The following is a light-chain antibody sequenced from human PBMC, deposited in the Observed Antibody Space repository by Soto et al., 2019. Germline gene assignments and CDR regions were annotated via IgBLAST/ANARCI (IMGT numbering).Light chain of an antibody. CDR2: TAS. V-gene: IGKV1-39*01. Sequence: DIRMTQSPSSLSASVGDRVTITCRPSQSISSYLNWYQQKPGKAPKLLIYTASSLQSGVPTRFCGSGSGTDVTLTISSLQPEDIATYYCQQYGNLPLTFGGGTNVEIK. CDR3: QQYGNLPLT. CDR1: QSISSY. J-gene: IGKJ4*01.